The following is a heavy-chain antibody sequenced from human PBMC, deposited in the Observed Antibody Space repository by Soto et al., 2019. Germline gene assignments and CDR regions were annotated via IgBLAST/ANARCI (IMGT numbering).Heavy chain of an antibody. V-gene: IGHV4-59*08. D-gene: IGHD3-10*01. CDR3: ARVPGP. J-gene: IGHJ5*02. Sequence: SETLSLTCAVSGGSLSPNYWTWIRQPPGKGLEWIAYIYYSGTATYNPSLNSRVAISLDMSKNQISLTLSSVTAADTAVYYCARVPGPWGQGTLVTVS. CDR1: GGSLSPNY. CDR2: IYYSGTA.